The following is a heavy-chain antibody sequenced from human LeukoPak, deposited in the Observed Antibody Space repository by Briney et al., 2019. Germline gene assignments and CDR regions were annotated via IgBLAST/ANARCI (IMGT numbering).Heavy chain of an antibody. V-gene: IGHV3-23*01. CDR1: GFTFSDYY. CDR2: ISGSGGST. J-gene: IGHJ4*02. D-gene: IGHD3-9*01. CDR3: AKRVTGSDY. Sequence: GGSLRLSCAASGFTFSDYYMSWIRQAPGKGLEWVSAISGSGGSTYYADSVKGRFTISRDNSKNTLYLQMNSLRAEDTAVYYCAKRVTGSDYWGQGTLVTVSS.